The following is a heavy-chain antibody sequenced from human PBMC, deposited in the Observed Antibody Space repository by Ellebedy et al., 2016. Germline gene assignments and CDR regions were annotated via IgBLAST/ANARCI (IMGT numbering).Heavy chain of an antibody. D-gene: IGHD1-7*01. J-gene: IGHJ4*02. CDR2: MNPNSGNT. CDR1: GYTFTSYD. CDR3: ARDWNFVFDS. Sequence: ASVKVSXXASGYTFTSYDINWVRQATGQGLEWMGWMNPNSGNTGYAQKFQGRVTLTTDPFTSTAYMDLRSLSSDDTARYYCARDWNFVFDSWGQGTLVTVSS. V-gene: IGHV1-8*01.